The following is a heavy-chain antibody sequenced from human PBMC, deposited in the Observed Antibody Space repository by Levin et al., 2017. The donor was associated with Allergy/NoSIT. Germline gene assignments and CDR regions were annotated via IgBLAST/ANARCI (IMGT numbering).Heavy chain of an antibody. V-gene: IGHV3-9*01. J-gene: IGHJ4*02. CDR3: AKDLSYDETPALDY. CDR1: GFTFDDYA. CDR2: ISWNSGSI. Sequence: PGGSLRLSCAASGFTFDDYAMHWVRQAPGKGLEWVSGISWNSGSIGYADSVKGRFTISRDNAKNSLYLQMNSLRAEDTALYYCAKDLSYDETPALDYWGQGTLVTVSS. D-gene: IGHD5-12*01.